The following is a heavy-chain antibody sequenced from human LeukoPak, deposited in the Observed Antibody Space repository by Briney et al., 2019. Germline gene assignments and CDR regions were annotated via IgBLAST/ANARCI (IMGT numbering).Heavy chain of an antibody. J-gene: IGHJ4*02. Sequence: SETLSLTCAVYGGSLSGYYWSWIRQPPGKGLEWIGEINHSGSTNYNPSLKSRVTISADRTKNQFSLRVTSATAADTAVYYCARDLAAAGEYYFDYWGQGTLVTVSS. V-gene: IGHV4-34*01. CDR3: ARDLAAAGEYYFDY. CDR2: INHSGST. CDR1: GGSLSGYY. D-gene: IGHD6-13*01.